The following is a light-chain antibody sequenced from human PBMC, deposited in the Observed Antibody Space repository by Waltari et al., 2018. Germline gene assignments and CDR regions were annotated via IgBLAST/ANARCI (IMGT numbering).Light chain of an antibody. CDR1: SSNIGSNT. CDR3: AAWDDSLNGPV. J-gene: IGLJ3*02. CDR2: SND. Sequence: QSVLTQPPSASGTPGQRVIISCSGSSSNIGSNTVNWYQQLPGTAPKLLIYSNDERPSGVPDRCSGSNSGTSASLAISGLQSEDEADYYCAAWDDSLNGPVFGGGTKLTVL. V-gene: IGLV1-44*01.